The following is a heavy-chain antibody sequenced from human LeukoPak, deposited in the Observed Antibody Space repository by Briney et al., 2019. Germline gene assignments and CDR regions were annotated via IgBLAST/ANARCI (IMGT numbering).Heavy chain of an antibody. V-gene: IGHV4-61*02. D-gene: IGHD5-18*01. Sequence: PSETLSLTCTVSGGSISSGSYYWSWIRQPAGKGLEWIGRIYTSGSTNYNPSLKSRVTISVDTSKNQFSLKLSSVTAADTAVYYCARDLGGGYSYGLPYYYMDVWGKGTTVTVSS. J-gene: IGHJ6*03. CDR1: GGSISSGSYY. CDR2: IYTSGST. CDR3: ARDLGGGYSYGLPYYYMDV.